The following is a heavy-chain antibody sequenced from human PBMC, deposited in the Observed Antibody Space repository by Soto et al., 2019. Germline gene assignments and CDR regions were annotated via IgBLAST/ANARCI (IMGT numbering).Heavy chain of an antibody. Sequence: LRLSCAASGFTFDDYAMHWVRQAPGKGLEWVSGISWNSGSIGYADSVKGRFTISRDNAKNSLYLQMNSLRAEDTALYYCAKASRYCSGGSCYLYYYYGMDVWGQGTTVTVS. D-gene: IGHD2-15*01. J-gene: IGHJ6*02. CDR1: GFTFDDYA. CDR3: AKASRYCSGGSCYLYYYYGMDV. V-gene: IGHV3-9*01. CDR2: ISWNSGSI.